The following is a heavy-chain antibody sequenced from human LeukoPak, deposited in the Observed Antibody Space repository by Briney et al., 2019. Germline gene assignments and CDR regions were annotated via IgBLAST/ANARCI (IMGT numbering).Heavy chain of an antibody. CDR2: IYYSGST. Sequence: PSEILSLTCTVSGGSISSSSYYWGWIRQPPGKGLEWIGSIYYSGSTNYNPSLKSRVTISVDTSKNQFSLKLSSVTAADTAVYYCAVCLSSWVALDYWGQGTLVTVSS. J-gene: IGHJ4*02. V-gene: IGHV4-39*07. CDR3: AVCLSSWVALDY. CDR1: GGSISSSSYY. D-gene: IGHD6-13*01.